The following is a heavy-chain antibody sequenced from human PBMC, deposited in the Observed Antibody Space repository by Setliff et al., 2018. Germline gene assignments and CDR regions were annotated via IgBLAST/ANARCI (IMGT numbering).Heavy chain of an antibody. D-gene: IGHD3-10*01. CDR2: IYYSGTA. J-gene: IGHJ6*03. CDR3: ARAYYYASGNSHNYYMDV. V-gene: IGHV4-39*01. Sequence: SETLSLTCTVSGGSISSSSYQWGWVRQTPGKGLEWIGSIYYSGTAYYNPSLKSRVTISVDTSNNQLSLQLTSVSAADTAIYYCARAYYYASGNSHNYYMDVWGKGTEVTVSS. CDR1: GGSISSSSYQ.